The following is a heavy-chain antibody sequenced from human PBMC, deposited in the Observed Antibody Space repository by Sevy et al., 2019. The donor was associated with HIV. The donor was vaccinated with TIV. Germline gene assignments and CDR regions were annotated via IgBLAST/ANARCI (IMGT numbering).Heavy chain of an antibody. D-gene: IGHD5-18*01. CDR2: ISSSGSTI. V-gene: IGHV3-11*01. CDR3: ARSTAMVTRAFDI. J-gene: IGHJ3*02. CDR1: GFTFSDYY. Sequence: GGSLRLCCAASGFTFSDYYMSWIRQAPGKGLEWVSYISSSGSTIYYADSVKGRFTISRDNAKNSLYLQMNSLRAEDTAVYYCARSTAMVTRAFDIWGQGTMVTVSS.